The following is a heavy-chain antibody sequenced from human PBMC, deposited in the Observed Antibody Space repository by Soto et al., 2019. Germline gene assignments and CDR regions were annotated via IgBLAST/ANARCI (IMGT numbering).Heavy chain of an antibody. J-gene: IGHJ4*02. CDR2: IIPIFGTA. D-gene: IGHD5-18*01. Sequence: QVQLVQSGAEVKKPGSSVKVSCKASGGTFSSYAISWVRQAPGQGLEWMGGIIPIFGTANYAQKFQGRVTITANKSTSTAYMELSSLRSEETAVYYWARDGKVEYSYGYGATASHYCFDYWGEGTLVTVSS. CDR1: GGTFSSYA. V-gene: IGHV1-69*14. CDR3: ARDGKVEYSYGYGATASHYCFDY.